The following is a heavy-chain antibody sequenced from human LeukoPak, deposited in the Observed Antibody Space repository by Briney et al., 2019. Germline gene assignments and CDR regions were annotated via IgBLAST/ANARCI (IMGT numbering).Heavy chain of an antibody. Sequence: PGGSLRLSCAASGFTFSSYSMNWVRQAPGKGLEWVSSISSSSSYIHYADSVKGRFTISRDNAKNSLYLQMNSLRAEDTAVYYCARERARRGEVSVDYWGQGTLVTVSS. CDR2: ISSSSSYI. D-gene: IGHD3-10*01. CDR1: GFTFSSYS. CDR3: ARERARRGEVSVDY. V-gene: IGHV3-21*01. J-gene: IGHJ4*02.